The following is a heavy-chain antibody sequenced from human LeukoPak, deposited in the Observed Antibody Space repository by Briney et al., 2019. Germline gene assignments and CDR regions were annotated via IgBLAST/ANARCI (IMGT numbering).Heavy chain of an antibody. Sequence: AGSLRLSCAASGFTFNDYAMHWVRQAPGKGLEWVAGINRNSGSIGYADSVKGRFTISRDNSKNSLYLQMNSLRAEDTALYYCAKDPIRRAGYSSSWYPRNWFAPWGQGTLVTVSS. J-gene: IGHJ5*02. CDR1: GFTFNDYA. CDR3: AKDPIRRAGYSSSWYPRNWFAP. V-gene: IGHV3-9*01. CDR2: INRNSGSI. D-gene: IGHD6-13*01.